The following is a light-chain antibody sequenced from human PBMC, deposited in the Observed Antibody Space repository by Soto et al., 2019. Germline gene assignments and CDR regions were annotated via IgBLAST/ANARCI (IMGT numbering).Light chain of an antibody. V-gene: IGKV3-15*01. CDR2: GAS. CDR3: QQYNNWPGWG. Sequence: EIVMTQSPATLSVSPGERATLSCRASQSVSSNLAWYQQKPGQAPRLLIYGASTRATGIPARFSGSGSGTEFTLTISSLQSEDFAVYYCQQYNNWPGWGFGQGTKVEIK. J-gene: IGKJ1*01. CDR1: QSVSSN.